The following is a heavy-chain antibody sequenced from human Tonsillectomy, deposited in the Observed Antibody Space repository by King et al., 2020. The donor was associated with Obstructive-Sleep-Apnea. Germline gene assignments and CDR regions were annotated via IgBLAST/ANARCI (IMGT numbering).Heavy chain of an antibody. Sequence: VQLVQSGAEVKKPGSSVKVSCKASGGTFSSYGISWVRQAPGQSLEWMGRVIPLLGITNYAQKFQGRVTITADKSTSIAYMELSSLTSEDTAVYYCAREDYYGSGSYHLTDYWGQGTLVTVSS. CDR2: VIPLLGIT. CDR1: GGTFSSYG. V-gene: IGHV1-69*04. J-gene: IGHJ4*02. D-gene: IGHD3-10*01. CDR3: AREDYYGSGSYHLTDY.